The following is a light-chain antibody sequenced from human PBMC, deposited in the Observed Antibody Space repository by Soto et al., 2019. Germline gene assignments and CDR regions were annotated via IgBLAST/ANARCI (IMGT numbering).Light chain of an antibody. J-gene: IGKJ2*01. CDR1: QGVSSTY. CDR2: GAS. CDR3: QLYGNSPPMYT. Sequence: IVLTQSPGTLSLSPGERATLSCRASQGVSSTYLAWYQQRLGQAPRLLILGASSRATGIPDRFSGSGSGTDFPHSISRLEPEDFAVYYCQLYGNSPPMYTVGQGTKVDSK. V-gene: IGKV3-20*01.